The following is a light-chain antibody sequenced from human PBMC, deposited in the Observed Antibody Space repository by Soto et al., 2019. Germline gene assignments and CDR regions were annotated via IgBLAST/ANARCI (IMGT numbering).Light chain of an antibody. CDR1: QNISVW. J-gene: IGKJ2*01. CDR2: DAS. V-gene: IGKV1-5*01. CDR3: QQYDSSSPT. Sequence: DIPMTQSPSTLSASVGDGVTITCRASQNISVWLAWYRQRPGKAPKFLMYDASSLETGVPSRFSGSGSGTEFTLTIRSLQPDDSATYYCQQYDSSSPTFGQGTKLEIK.